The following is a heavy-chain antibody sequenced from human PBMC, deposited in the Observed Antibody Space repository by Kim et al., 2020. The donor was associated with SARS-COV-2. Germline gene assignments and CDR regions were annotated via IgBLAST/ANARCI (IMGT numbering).Heavy chain of an antibody. Sequence: SETLSLTCAVYGGSFSGYYWSWIRQPPGKGLEWIGEINHSGSTNYNPSLKSRVTISVDTSKNQFSLKLSSVTAADTAVYYCARGGRCSSTSCYSRANWFDPWGQGTLVTVSS. CDR3: ARGGRCSSTSCYSRANWFDP. D-gene: IGHD2-2*01. CDR1: GGSFSGYY. CDR2: INHSGST. V-gene: IGHV4-34*01. J-gene: IGHJ5*02.